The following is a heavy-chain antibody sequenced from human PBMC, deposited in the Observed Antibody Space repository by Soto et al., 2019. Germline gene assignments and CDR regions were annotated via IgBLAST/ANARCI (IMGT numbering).Heavy chain of an antibody. CDR1: GGSISSYY. CDR2: IYYSGST. V-gene: IGHV4-59*01. J-gene: IGHJ5*02. D-gene: IGHD7-27*01. CDR3: ARPLFGRGNWGPP. Sequence: SETLSLTCTVSGGSISSYYWSWIRQPPGKGLEWIGYIYYSGSTNYNPSLKSRVTISVDTSKNQFSLKLSSVTAADTAVYYCARPLFGRGNWGPPWALVTLVSVS.